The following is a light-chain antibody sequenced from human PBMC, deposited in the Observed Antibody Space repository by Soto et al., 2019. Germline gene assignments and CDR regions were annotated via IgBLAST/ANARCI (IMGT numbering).Light chain of an antibody. V-gene: IGKV3-11*01. CDR2: DTS. CDR1: QSVTKY. J-gene: IGKJ4*01. CDR3: QQRYKWLT. Sequence: EIVFTQSPATPSVSREETGTCSFGASQSVTKYLAWYQQKPGQAPRLLISDTSNRATGIPARFSGTGSGTDFTLTISTLESEDSGIYYCQQRYKWLTFGGGTKVDI.